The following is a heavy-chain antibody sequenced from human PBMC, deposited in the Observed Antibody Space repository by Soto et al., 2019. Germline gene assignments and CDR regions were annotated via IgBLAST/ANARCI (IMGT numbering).Heavy chain of an antibody. J-gene: IGHJ4*02. D-gene: IGHD1-26*01. V-gene: IGHV3-23*01. CDR2: ISGSGDST. Sequence: EVQLLESGGGLVQPGGSLRLSCAASGFTFSSYAMRWVRQAPGKGLEWVSAISGSGDSTYYADSVKGRFTFSRDNSKNTVYLQMNSLRGEDTAVYYCARRGSGSYYDYWGQGTLVTVSS. CDR3: ARRGSGSYYDY. CDR1: GFTFSSYA.